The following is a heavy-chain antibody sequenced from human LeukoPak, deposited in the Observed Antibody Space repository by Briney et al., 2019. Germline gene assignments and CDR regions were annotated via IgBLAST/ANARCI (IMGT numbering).Heavy chain of an antibody. Sequence: QPGGSLRLSCAASGFTFSSYAMSWVRQAPGKGLVWVSRIHSDGSTTDYADSVKGRFTITRDSAKNTLYLEMNSLRVEDTAVYYCTRDANHYGGMDVWGQGTTVTVSS. CDR1: GFTFSSYA. CDR3: TRDANHYGGMDV. CDR2: IHSDGSTT. J-gene: IGHJ6*02. V-gene: IGHV3-74*01.